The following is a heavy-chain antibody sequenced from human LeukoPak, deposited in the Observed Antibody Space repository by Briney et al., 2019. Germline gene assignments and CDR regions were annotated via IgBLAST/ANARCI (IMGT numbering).Heavy chain of an antibody. D-gene: IGHD3-10*01. J-gene: IGHJ4*02. CDR1: GFTFSSYS. V-gene: IGHV3-48*02. Sequence: GGSLRLSCAASGFTFSSYSMNCVRQAPGKGLEWVSYISSSSSTIYYADSMKGRFTIPRDNAKNSLYLHMNSLRDEDTAVYYCARESATLVRGVITRQYYFDDWGQGTLVTVSS. CDR3: ARESATLVRGVITRQYYFDD. CDR2: ISSSSSTI.